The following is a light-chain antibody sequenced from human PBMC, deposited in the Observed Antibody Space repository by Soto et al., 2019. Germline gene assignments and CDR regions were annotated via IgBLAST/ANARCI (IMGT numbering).Light chain of an antibody. V-gene: IGLV1-44*01. CDR3: ATWNDSLNGVV. CDR1: SSNVGRNA. CDR2: GNN. Sequence: QSVLTQPPSASGTPGQGVTISCSGSSSNVGRNAVNWYQQLPGTAPKLLIYGNNQRPSGVPDRFSASKSGASASLAISGLQSEDEADYYCATWNDSLNGVVFGGGTQLTVL. J-gene: IGLJ3*02.